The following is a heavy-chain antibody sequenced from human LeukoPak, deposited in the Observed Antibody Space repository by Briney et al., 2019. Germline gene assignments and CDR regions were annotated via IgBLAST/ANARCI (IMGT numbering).Heavy chain of an antibody. D-gene: IGHD3-10*01. CDR2: ISGSGDST. J-gene: IGHJ4*02. CDR1: GFTFSSYA. Sequence: GGSLRLSCAASGFTFSSYAMSWVRQAPGKGLEWVSAISGSGDSTYFGDSVKGRFTISRDNAKNSLYLQMNSLRAEDTAVYYCARDGVRGVRIDYFDYWGQGTLVTVSS. CDR3: ARDGVRGVRIDYFDY. V-gene: IGHV3-23*01.